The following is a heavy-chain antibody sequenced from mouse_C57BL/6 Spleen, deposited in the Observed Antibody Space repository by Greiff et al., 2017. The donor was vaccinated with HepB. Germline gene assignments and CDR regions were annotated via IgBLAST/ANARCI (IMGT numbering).Heavy chain of an antibody. Sequence: QVQLQQSGPELVKPGASVKISCKASGYAFSSSWMNWVKQRTGKGLEWLGRIDPGDGDTNYNGKFKGKATLTADKSSSTAYMQLSSLTSEDSAVYFCAIDGYYGYAMGYWGQGTSVTVSS. D-gene: IGHD2-3*01. V-gene: IGHV1-82*01. J-gene: IGHJ4*01. CDR2: IDPGDGDT. CDR1: GYAFSSSW. CDR3: AIDGYYGYAMGY.